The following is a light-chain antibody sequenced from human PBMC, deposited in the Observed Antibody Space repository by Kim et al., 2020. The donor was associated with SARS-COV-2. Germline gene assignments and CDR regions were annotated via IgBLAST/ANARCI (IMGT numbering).Light chain of an antibody. CDR2: DAY. CDR3: QQGGT. CDR1: HDISNY. V-gene: IGKV1-33*01. Sequence: DIQLTQSPSSLSASIGDRVTITCQASHDISNYLHWYQQKPGKVPQLLIFDAYRLETGVPSRFRGSGSGTDFTLTISSLQPEDIATYYCQQGGTFGQGTKLE. J-gene: IGKJ2*01.